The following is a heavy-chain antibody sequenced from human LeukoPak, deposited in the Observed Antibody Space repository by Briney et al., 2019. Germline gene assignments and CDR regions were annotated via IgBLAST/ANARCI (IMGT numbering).Heavy chain of an antibody. CDR3: AKQRCIGDSCYRGEADWFDP. Sequence: GESLKISCKGSGYSFTSFRIGWVRQMPGKGLEWMGIIYPGDSETLYSPSFQGQVTISADKSINTAYLQWSSLKASDSAMYYCAKQRCIGDSCYRGEADWFDPWGQGTLVTVSS. J-gene: IGHJ5*02. V-gene: IGHV5-51*01. CDR1: GYSFTSFR. D-gene: IGHD2-15*01. CDR2: IYPGDSET.